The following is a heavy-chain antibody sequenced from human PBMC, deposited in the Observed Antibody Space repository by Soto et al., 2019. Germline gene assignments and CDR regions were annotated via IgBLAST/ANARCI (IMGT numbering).Heavy chain of an antibody. V-gene: IGHV1-69*13. CDR2: IIPIFGTA. D-gene: IGHD1-20*01. CDR3: ASNQPTGIYDYYGMDV. CDR1: GGTFSSYA. Sequence: SVKVSCKASGGTFSSYAISWVRQAPGQGLEWMGGIIPIFGTANYAQKFQGRVTITADESTSTAYMELSSLRSEDTAVYYCASNQPTGIYDYYGMDVWGQGTTVTVSS. J-gene: IGHJ6*02.